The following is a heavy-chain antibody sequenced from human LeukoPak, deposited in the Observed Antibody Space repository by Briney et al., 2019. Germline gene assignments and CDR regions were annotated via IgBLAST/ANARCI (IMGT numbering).Heavy chain of an antibody. Sequence: ASVKVSCKASGDTFTGYYLHWVRQAPGQGLEWMGWINPNSGGTNYAQKFQGRVTMTRDTSINTAYMELSRLRSDDTAVYYCASGFSSSYDYDSSGSYFDYWGQGTLVTVSS. CDR1: GDTFTGYY. CDR2: INPNSGGT. CDR3: ASGFSSSYDYDSSGSYFDY. D-gene: IGHD3-22*01. J-gene: IGHJ4*02. V-gene: IGHV1-2*02.